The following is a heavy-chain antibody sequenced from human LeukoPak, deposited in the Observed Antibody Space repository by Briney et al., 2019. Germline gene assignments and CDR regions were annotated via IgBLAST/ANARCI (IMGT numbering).Heavy chain of an antibody. Sequence: ASVKVSCKASGYTFTSYDINWVRQAIGQGLEWMGWMNPNSGNTGYAQKFQGRVTMTRNTSISTAYMELSSLRSEDTAVYYCARWVVRGVIIKGFDYWGQGTLVTVSS. CDR2: MNPNSGNT. J-gene: IGHJ4*02. D-gene: IGHD3-10*01. CDR3: ARWVVRGVIIKGFDY. CDR1: GYTFTSYD. V-gene: IGHV1-8*01.